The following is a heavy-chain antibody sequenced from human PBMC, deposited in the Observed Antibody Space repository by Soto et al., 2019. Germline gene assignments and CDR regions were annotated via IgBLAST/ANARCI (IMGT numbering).Heavy chain of an antibody. CDR1: GGSITGYY. CDR3: ARAERQYYYDSSGYYFDS. D-gene: IGHD3-22*01. CDR2: IYYSGST. V-gene: IGHV4-59*01. Sequence: PSETLSLTCTVSGGSITGYYWSWIRQPPGKGLEWVGYIYYSGSTNYNPSLRSRVTISVDTSKSQFSLKLSSVTAADTALYYCARAERQYYYDSSGYYFDSWGQGTLVTVSS. J-gene: IGHJ4*02.